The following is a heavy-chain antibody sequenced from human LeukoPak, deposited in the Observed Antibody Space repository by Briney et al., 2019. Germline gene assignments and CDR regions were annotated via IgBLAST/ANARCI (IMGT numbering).Heavy chain of an antibody. D-gene: IGHD3-16*02. J-gene: IGHJ4*02. Sequence: GGSLRLSCAASGFSFSMYSMSWIRQAPGKGLEWVSGMSGSGGSTYYADSVKGRFTISRDNSKNTLYLQMNSLRAEDTAVYYCAKDSYYDYVWGSYRYTNQFDYWGQGTLVTVSS. CDR2: MSGSGGST. V-gene: IGHV3-23*01. CDR3: AKDSYYDYVWGSYRYTNQFDY. CDR1: GFSFSMYS.